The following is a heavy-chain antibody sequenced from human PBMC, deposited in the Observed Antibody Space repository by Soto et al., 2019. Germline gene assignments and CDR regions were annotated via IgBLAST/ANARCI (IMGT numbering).Heavy chain of an antibody. D-gene: IGHD1-7*01. CDR2: FDPEDGET. CDR3: ARDDLSPTPYRYNRNYEEDDYYYYGMDV. CDR1: GYTLTELS. V-gene: IGHV1-24*01. J-gene: IGHJ6*02. Sequence: GASVKVSCKVSGYTLTELSMHWVRQAPGKGLEWMGGFDPEDGETIYAQKFQGRVTMTEDTSTDTAYMELSSLRSEDTAVYYCARDDLSPTPYRYNRNYEEDDYYYYGMDVWGQGTTVTVSS.